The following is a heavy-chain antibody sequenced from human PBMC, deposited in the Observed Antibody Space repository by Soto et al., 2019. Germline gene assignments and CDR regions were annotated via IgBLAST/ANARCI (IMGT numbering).Heavy chain of an antibody. J-gene: IGHJ5*02. CDR2: IYYSGST. V-gene: IGHV4-59*08. Sequence: SETLSLTCTVSGGSISSYYWSWIRQPPGKGLEWIGYIYYSGSTNYNPSLKSRVTISVDTSKNQFSLKLSSVTAADTAVYYCARNDFWSGYTDYNWFDPWGQGTRVTVSS. D-gene: IGHD3-3*01. CDR3: ARNDFWSGYTDYNWFDP. CDR1: GGSISSYY.